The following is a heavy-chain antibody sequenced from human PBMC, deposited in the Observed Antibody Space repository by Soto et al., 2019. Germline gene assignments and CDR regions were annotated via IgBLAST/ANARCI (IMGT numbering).Heavy chain of an antibody. D-gene: IGHD4-17*01. J-gene: IGHJ4*02. CDR3: AYYGGNSGLFDY. CDR1: GFTFSSYA. V-gene: IGHV3-23*01. CDR2: ISGSGGST. Sequence: GGSLRLSCAASGFTFSSYAMSWVRQAPGKGLEWVSAISGSGGSTYYADSVKDRFTISRDNSKNTLYLQMNSLRAEDTAVYYCAYYGGNSGLFDYWGQGTLVTVSS.